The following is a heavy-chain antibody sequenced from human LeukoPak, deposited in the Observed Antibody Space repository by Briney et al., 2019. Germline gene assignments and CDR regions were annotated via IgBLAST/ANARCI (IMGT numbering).Heavy chain of an antibody. Sequence: PVASVKVSCKVSGYTLTELSMHWVRQAPGKGLEWMGGFDPEDGETIYAQKFQGRVTMTEDTSTDTAYMELSSLRSEDTAMYYCARADDSSWHIMPYWGQGTLVTVSS. CDR3: ARADDSSWHIMPY. J-gene: IGHJ4*02. CDR2: FDPEDGET. CDR1: GYTLTELS. D-gene: IGHD3-22*01. V-gene: IGHV1-24*01.